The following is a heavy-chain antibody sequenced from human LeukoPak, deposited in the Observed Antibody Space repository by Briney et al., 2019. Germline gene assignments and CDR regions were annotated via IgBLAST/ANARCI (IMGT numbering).Heavy chain of an antibody. V-gene: IGHV4-4*07. CDR1: GGSISSYY. Sequence: SETLSLTCTVSGGSISSYYWSWIRQPAGKGLEWIGRIYTSGSTNYNPSLKSRVTISVDTSKNQFSLKLSSVTAADTAVYYCARHEWRDPLRYYYYGMDVWGQGTTVTVSS. CDR2: IYTSGST. D-gene: IGHD3-3*01. CDR3: ARHEWRDPLRYYYYGMDV. J-gene: IGHJ6*02.